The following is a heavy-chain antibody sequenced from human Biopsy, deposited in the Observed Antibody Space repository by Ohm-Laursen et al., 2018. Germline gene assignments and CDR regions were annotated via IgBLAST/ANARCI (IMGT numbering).Heavy chain of an antibody. CDR2: ITRDGFYM. CDR1: GFTFSDNA. V-gene: IGHV3-21*06. Sequence: GSLRLSCAASGFTFSDNAMSWVRQAPGKGLEWVSSITRDGFYMFYADSVKGRFTISRDYAKNLVSLEMNSLRVEDTAVYYCARGGADFHGTDSWGQGTLVSVSS. CDR3: ARGGADFHGTDS. D-gene: IGHD3-3*01. J-gene: IGHJ4*02.